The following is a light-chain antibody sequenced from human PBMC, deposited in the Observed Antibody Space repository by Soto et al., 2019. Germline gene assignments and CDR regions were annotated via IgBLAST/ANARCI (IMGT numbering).Light chain of an antibody. J-gene: IGLJ2*01. CDR3: NSYTSSSTLL. Sequence: QSALTQPASVSGSPGQSITISCTGTSSDVGGYNYVSWYQHRPGKAPKLMIYEVSDRPSGVSNRFSGSKSGNTASLTISGLQAEDEADYYCNSYTSSSTLLFGGGTKLTVL. CDR1: SSDVGGYNY. V-gene: IGLV2-14*01. CDR2: EVS.